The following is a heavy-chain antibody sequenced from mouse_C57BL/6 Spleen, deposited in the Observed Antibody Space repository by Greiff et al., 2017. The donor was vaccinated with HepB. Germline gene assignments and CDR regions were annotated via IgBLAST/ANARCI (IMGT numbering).Heavy chain of an antibody. CDR3: ARRDDYDHYFDY. CDR2: ISDGGSYT. Sequence: EVKLVESGGGLVKPGGSLKLSCAASGFTFSSYAMSWVRQTPEKRLEWVATISDGGSYTYYPDNVKGRFTISRDNAKNNLYLQMSHLKSEDTAMYYCARRDDYDHYFDYWGQGTTLTVSS. CDR1: GFTFSSYA. V-gene: IGHV5-4*03. D-gene: IGHD2-4*01. J-gene: IGHJ2*01.